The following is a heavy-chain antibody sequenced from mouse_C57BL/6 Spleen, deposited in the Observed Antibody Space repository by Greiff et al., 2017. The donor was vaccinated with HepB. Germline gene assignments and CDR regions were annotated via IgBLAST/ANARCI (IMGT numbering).Heavy chain of an antibody. CDR3: APSTMVTSAMDY. V-gene: IGHV1-82*01. D-gene: IGHD2-2*01. Sequence: VQLQQSGPELVKPGASVKISCKASGYAFSSSWMNWVKQRPGKGLEWIGRIYPGDGDTNYNGKFKGKATLTADKSSSTAYMQLSSLTSEDSAVYFCAPSTMVTSAMDYWGQGTSVTVSA. CDR2: IYPGDGDT. J-gene: IGHJ4*01. CDR1: GYAFSSSW.